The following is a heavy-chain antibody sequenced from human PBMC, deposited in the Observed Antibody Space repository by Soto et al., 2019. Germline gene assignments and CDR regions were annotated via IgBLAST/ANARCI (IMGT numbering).Heavy chain of an antibody. J-gene: IGHJ6*02. CDR3: ARAVGNYYGMDV. CDR2: SDGSGGST. Sequence: GGSLRLSCAASGFTFSSYAMSWVRQAPGKGLEWVSDSDGSGGSTDYADSVKGRFTISRDNAKNSLFLQMNSLRDEDTAVYYCARAVGNYYGMDVWGQGTTVTVSS. D-gene: IGHD1-26*01. CDR1: GFTFSSYA. V-gene: IGHV3-23*01.